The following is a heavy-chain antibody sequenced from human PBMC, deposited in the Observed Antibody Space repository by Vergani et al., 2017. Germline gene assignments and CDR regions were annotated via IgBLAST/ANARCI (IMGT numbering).Heavy chain of an antibody. V-gene: IGHV7-4-1*01. CDR1: GYSFNNYA. CDR3: ARAKRGRLAVGATDS. Sequence: QEQLVQSGSELKKPGASVKVSCKASGYSFNNYAIHWVRQAPGQGLKWMGWINPTTGNPTYARAFTGRFVFSLDTSISTAYLQIGSLKAEDTAVYFCARAKRGRLAVGATDSWGQGTLLTVSS. CDR2: INPTTGNP. J-gene: IGHJ4*02. D-gene: IGHD6-19*01.